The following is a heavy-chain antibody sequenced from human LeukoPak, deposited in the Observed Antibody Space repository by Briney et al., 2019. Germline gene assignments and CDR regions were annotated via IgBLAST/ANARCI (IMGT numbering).Heavy chain of an antibody. V-gene: IGHV4-59*01. CDR1: GASINTYY. D-gene: IGHD6-19*01. Sequence: SETLSLTCTVSGASINTYYWSWIRQPPGKGLEWIGYIYYSGTTSYNPSLKTRVTISIDTSKNQFSLKLSSVTAADTAVYYCARGWYSSGCDWGQGTLVTVSS. CDR3: ARGWYSSGCD. CDR2: IYYSGTT. J-gene: IGHJ4*02.